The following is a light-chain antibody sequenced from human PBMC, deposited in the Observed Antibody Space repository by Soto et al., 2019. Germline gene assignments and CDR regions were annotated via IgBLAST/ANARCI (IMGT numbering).Light chain of an antibody. V-gene: IGKV1-5*03. CDR1: QSLTRW. CDR3: QQYDSYPET. J-gene: IGKJ1*01. Sequence: DIQMTQSPSTLSASVGDKVTITCRASQSLTRWLAWYQQKPGKAPKLLIYQASTLESAVPSRFSGSGSGTEFTLTISSLQTDDIATYYCQQYDSYPETCGQGTKVEIK. CDR2: QAS.